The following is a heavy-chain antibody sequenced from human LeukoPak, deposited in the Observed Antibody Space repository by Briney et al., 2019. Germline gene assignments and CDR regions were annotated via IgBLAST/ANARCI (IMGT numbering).Heavy chain of an antibody. V-gene: IGHV4-31*03. CDR2: IYHSGST. CDR1: GGSISSCGYF. D-gene: IGHD1-20*01. Sequence: SETLSLTCTVSGGSISSCGYFWSWIPQHPGKGLEWIAYIYHSGSTYYNPSLKSRVTISVATSKNQFSLKLSSVTPADTAVYYRARRHPAITGSAFDIWGQGTMVTVSS. CDR3: ARRHPAITGSAFDI. J-gene: IGHJ3*02.